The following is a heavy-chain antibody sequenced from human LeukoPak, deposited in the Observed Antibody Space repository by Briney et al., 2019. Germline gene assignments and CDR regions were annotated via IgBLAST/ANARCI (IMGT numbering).Heavy chain of an antibody. CDR3: ARDRPSDSRSWSYYYGMDV. CDR1: GGSISSGGYY. V-gene: IGHV4-31*03. Sequence: SQTLSLTCTVSGGSISSGGYYWSWIRQHPGKGLEWIGYIYYSGSTYYNPSLKMRVTISVDTSKHQFSLKLSSVTAADPAVYYCARDRPSDSRSWSYYYGMDVWGKGTTVTVFS. J-gene: IGHJ6*04. D-gene: IGHD6-13*01. CDR2: IYYSGST.